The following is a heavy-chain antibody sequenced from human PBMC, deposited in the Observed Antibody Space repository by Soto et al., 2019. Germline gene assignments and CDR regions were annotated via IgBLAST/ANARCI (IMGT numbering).Heavy chain of an antibody. Sequence: SVKVSCKASGGTFSSYAISWVRQAPGQGLEWMGGIIPIFGTANYAQKFQGRVTITADESTSTAYMELSSLRSEDTAAYYCAPGGYSYGWNYYYYGMDVWGQGTTVTVSS. V-gene: IGHV1-69*13. D-gene: IGHD5-18*01. J-gene: IGHJ6*02. CDR2: IIPIFGTA. CDR1: GGTFSSYA. CDR3: APGGYSYGWNYYYYGMDV.